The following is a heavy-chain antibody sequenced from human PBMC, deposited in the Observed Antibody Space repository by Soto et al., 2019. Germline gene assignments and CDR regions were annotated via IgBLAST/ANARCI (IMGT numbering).Heavy chain of an antibody. CDR2: INAGNGNT. D-gene: IGHD3-10*01. CDR3: ARKSKLLWFGELSSYYYGMDV. CDR1: GYTFTSYA. J-gene: IGHJ6*02. Sequence: ASVKVSCKASGYTFTSYAMHWVRQAPGQRLEWMGWINAGNGNTKYSQKFQGRVTINRDTSASTAYMELSSLRSEDTAVYYCARKSKLLWFGELSSYYYGMDVWGQGTTVTVSS. V-gene: IGHV1-3*01.